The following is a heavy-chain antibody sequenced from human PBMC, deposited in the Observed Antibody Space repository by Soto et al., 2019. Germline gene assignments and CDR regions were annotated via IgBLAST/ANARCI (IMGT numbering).Heavy chain of an antibody. V-gene: IGHV4-59*01. CDR1: GGSISSYY. CDR2: IYYSGSN. Sequence: QVQLQESGPGLVKPSETLSLTCTVPGGSISSYYWSRIRQPPGKGLEWIGYIYYSGSNNYNPSIKSRVTISVDTSKNQFSLKLSSVTAADTAVYYCARGEPGSDAFDIWGQGTMVTVSS. CDR3: ARGEPGSDAFDI. D-gene: IGHD1-1*01. J-gene: IGHJ3*02.